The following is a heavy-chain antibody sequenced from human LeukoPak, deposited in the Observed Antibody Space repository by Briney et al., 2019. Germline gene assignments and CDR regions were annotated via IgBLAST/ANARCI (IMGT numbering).Heavy chain of an antibody. V-gene: IGHV3-15*01. Sequence: GGSLRLSCATSGFTFSNACMSWVRQAPGKGLEWVGHIKGKTDGGTTDYAAPVQGRFTISRDDSKNTLYLQMNSLKTEDTAVYYCTTGAWIQLWLADYWGQGTLVTVSS. CDR3: TTGAWIQLWLADY. CDR2: IKGKTDGGTT. D-gene: IGHD5-18*01. CDR1: GFTFSNAC. J-gene: IGHJ4*02.